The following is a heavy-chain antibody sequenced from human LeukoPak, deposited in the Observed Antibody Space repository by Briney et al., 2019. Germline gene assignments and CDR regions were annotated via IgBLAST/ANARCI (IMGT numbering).Heavy chain of an antibody. Sequence: SETLSLTCAVYGGSFSGYYWGWIRQPPGKGLEWIGSIYYSGSTYYNPSLKSRVTISVDTSKNQFSLKLSSVTAADTAVYYCSGAWSINWFDPWGQGTLVTVSS. CDR2: IYYSGST. CDR3: SGAWSINWFDP. V-gene: IGHV4-59*05. CDR1: GGSFSGYY. J-gene: IGHJ5*02. D-gene: IGHD2-8*02.